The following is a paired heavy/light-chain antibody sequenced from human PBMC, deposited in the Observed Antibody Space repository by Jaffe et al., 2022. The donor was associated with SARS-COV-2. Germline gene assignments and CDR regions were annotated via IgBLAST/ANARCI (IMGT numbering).Light chain of an antibody. Sequence: EVVLTQSPGTLSLSPGEGATLSCRASQSVRRTYLAWYQQKPGQAPRLLMYGASIRATGIPDRFSGSGSGTDFTLTISRLEPEDFAVYYCHQYGDSPRTFGQGTKLEIK. CDR1: QSVRRTY. CDR2: GAS. CDR3: HQYGDSPRT. J-gene: IGKJ2*01. V-gene: IGKV3-20*01.
Heavy chain of an antibody. CDR3: ARKTHHGDNYGWHFDL. CDR2: IHDAGDT. CDR1: GGSISSYY. J-gene: IGHJ2*01. V-gene: IGHV4-59*01. Sequence: QVQLQESGPGLVRPSETLSLTCTVSGGSISSYYWSWIRQSPGEGLEWIAYIHDAGDTNYNPSLKSRVTISADTSKNQISLKLTSVTAADTAVYYCARKTHHGDNYGWHFDLWGRGTLVTVSS. D-gene: IGHD2-21*02.